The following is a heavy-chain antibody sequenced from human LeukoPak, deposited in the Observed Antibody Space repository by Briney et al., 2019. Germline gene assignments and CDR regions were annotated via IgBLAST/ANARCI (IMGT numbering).Heavy chain of an antibody. CDR1: GGSISSYY. J-gene: IGHJ3*02. CDR3: ARDAGRMAFDI. Sequence: PSETLSLTCTVSGGSISSYYWSWIRQPPGKGLEWIGYIYDTGSTNYNSSLNSRVTISLDTSKNQFSLKLSSVTAADTAVYYCARDAGRMAFDIWGQGTMVTVSS. CDR2: IYDTGST. V-gene: IGHV4-59*01.